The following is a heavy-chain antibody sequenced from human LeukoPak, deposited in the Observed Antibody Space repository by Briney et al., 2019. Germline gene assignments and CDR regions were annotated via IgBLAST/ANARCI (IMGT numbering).Heavy chain of an antibody. CDR2: IIPIFGTA. CDR1: GGTFSSYA. V-gene: IGHV1-69*13. J-gene: IGHJ4*02. Sequence: GASVKVSCTASGGTFSSYAISWVRQAPGQGLEWMGGIIPIFGTANYAQKFQGRVTITADESTSTAYMELSSLRSEDTAVYYCAREPYSSSWYRGALDFDYWGQGTLVTVSS. D-gene: IGHD6-13*01. CDR3: AREPYSSSWYRGALDFDY.